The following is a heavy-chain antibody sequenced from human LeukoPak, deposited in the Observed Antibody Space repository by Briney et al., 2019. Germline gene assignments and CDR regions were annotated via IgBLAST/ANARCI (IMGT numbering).Heavy chain of an antibody. J-gene: IGHJ4*02. V-gene: IGHV4-59*12. Sequence: SETLSLTCTVSGGSISSYYWSWIRQPPGKGLEWIGYIYHSGSTYYNPSLKSRVTISVDRSKNQFSLKLSSVTAADTAVYYCAGLSPSQSFDYWGQGTLVTVSS. CDR2: IYHSGST. CDR3: AGLSPSQSFDY. CDR1: GGSISSYY.